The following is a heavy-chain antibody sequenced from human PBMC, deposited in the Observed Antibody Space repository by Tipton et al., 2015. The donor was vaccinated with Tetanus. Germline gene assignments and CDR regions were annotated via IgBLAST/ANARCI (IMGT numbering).Heavy chain of an antibody. CDR2: IYFEGST. Sequence: SGGSISDKKYYWGWIRQPPGRGLEWIASIYFEGSTYYSPSLKSRVTIAVDRSQNVFSLNLASVTAADTAVYYCARGGLCVGPACAGISPLLDVWGRGTLVTVSS. CDR1: GGSISDKKYY. J-gene: IGHJ2*01. V-gene: IGHV4-39*02. D-gene: IGHD2-15*01. CDR3: ARGGLCVGPACAGISPLLDV.